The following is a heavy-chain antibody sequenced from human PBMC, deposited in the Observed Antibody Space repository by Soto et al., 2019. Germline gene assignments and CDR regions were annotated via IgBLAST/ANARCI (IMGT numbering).Heavy chain of an antibody. J-gene: IGHJ4*02. CDR2: IFYSGST. D-gene: IGHD2-15*01. Sequence: QVQLQESGPGLVKPSQTLSLTCTVSGGSISSGDSYWSWIRQPPGTGLEWIGYIFYSGSTYYNPSLTSRVTISVNTSKNQFSLKLSAVTAADRSVYYCARYCGGGSCYPFDYWGQGTLVTVSS. CDR1: GGSISSGDSY. CDR3: ARYCGGGSCYPFDY. V-gene: IGHV4-30-4*01.